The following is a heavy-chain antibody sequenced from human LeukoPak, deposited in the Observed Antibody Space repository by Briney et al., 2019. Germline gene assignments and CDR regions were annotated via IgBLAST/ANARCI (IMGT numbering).Heavy chain of an antibody. CDR3: ARDGSSWYQNWFDP. J-gene: IGHJ5*02. V-gene: IGHV4-59*10. D-gene: IGHD6-13*01. CDR2: IYTSGST. CDR1: GGSFSGYY. Sequence: SETLSLTCAVYGGSFSGYYWSWIRQPAGKGLEWIGRIYTSGSTNYNPSLKSRATMSVDTSKNQFSLKLSSVTAADTAVYYCARDGSSWYQNWFDPWGQGTLVTVSS.